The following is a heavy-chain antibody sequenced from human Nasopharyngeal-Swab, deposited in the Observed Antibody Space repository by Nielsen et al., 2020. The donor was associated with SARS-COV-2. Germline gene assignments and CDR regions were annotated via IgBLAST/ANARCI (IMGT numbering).Heavy chain of an antibody. D-gene: IGHD3-16*02. CDR2: IIPIFGTA. J-gene: IGHJ4*02. CDR3: ARVHTARHYDYIWGSYRFPAFDY. Sequence: SVKVSCKASGGTFSSYAISWVRQAPGQGLEWMGGIIPIFGTANYAQKFQGRVTITADESTSTAYMELSSLRSEDTAVYYCARVHTARHYDYIWGSYRFPAFDYWGQGTLVTVSS. CDR1: GGTFSSYA. V-gene: IGHV1-69*13.